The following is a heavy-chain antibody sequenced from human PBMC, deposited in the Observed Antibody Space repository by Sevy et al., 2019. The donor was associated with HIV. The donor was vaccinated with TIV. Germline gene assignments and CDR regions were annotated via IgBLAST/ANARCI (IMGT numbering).Heavy chain of an antibody. V-gene: IGHV5-51*01. CDR1: GYSFPTYW. D-gene: IGHD1-26*01. Sequence: GESLKISCKGSGYSFPTYWIGWVRQMPGKGLEWMGLIFPGDSDTRYSPSCQGQVTISADNSFSTAYLQWSSLKASDTAMYYCARGRGIPHYYYGMDVWGQGTTVTVSS. J-gene: IGHJ6*02. CDR3: ARGRGIPHYYYGMDV. CDR2: IFPGDSDT.